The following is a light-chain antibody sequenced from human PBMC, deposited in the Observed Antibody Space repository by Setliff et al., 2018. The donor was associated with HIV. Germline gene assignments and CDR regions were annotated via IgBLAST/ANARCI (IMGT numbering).Light chain of an antibody. CDR2: QVT. J-gene: IGLJ1*01. Sequence: QSALTQPASVSGSPGQSITISCTGTSSHNHVAWYQQHPGKAPKLMIYQVTNRPSGVSNRFSGSKSGNTASLTISGLQAEDEADYYCSASRPSRTLVVFGTGTKVTVL. V-gene: IGLV2-14*01. CDR3: SASRPSRTLVV. CDR1: SSHNH.